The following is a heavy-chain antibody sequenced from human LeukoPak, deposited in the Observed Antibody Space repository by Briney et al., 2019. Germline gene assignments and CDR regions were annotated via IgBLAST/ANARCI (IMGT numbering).Heavy chain of an antibody. CDR1: GYSFTSYW. CDR3: ARGYCSGGSCYTKLPSEDFDY. CDR2: IYPGDSDT. V-gene: IGHV5-51*01. J-gene: IGHJ4*02. Sequence: GESLKISCKGSGYSFTSYWIGWVRQMPGKGLEWMGIIYPGDSDTRYSPSFQGQVTISADKSISTAYLQWSSLKASDTAMYYGARGYCSGGSCYTKLPSEDFDYWGQGTLVTVSS. D-gene: IGHD2-15*01.